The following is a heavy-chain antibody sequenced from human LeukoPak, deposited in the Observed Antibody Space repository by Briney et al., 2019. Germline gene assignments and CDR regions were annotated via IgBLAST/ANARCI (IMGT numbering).Heavy chain of an antibody. D-gene: IGHD5-18*01. CDR2: INHSGST. V-gene: IGHV4-34*01. Sequence: SETLSLTCAVYGGSFSGYYWSWIRQPPGKGLEWIGEINHSGSTNYNPSLKSRVTISVDTSKNQLSLKLSSVTAADTAVYYCARVDTAMVLDYWGQGTLVTVSS. CDR3: ARVDTAMVLDY. CDR1: GGSFSGYY. J-gene: IGHJ4*02.